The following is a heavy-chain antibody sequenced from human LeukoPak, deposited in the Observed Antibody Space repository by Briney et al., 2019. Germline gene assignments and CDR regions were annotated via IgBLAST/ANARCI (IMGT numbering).Heavy chain of an antibody. CDR3: AASRSLDRSLDY. J-gene: IGHJ4*02. CDR2: IYSGGST. Sequence: GGSLRLSCAASGFTVSSNYMSWVRQAPGKGLEWVSVIYSGGSTYYADSVKGRFTISRDNSKNTLYLQMNSLRAEDTAVYYCAASRSLDRSLDYWGQGTLVTVSS. V-gene: IGHV3-53*01. CDR1: GFTVSSNY. D-gene: IGHD3-9*01.